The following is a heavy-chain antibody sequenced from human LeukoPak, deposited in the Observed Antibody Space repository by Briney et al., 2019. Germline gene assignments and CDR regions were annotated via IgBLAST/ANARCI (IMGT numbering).Heavy chain of an antibody. CDR2: IKQDGSEK. Sequence: GGSLRLSCAASGFTFSSYWMSWVRQAPGKGLEWVANIKQDGSEKFYVASVKGRFTISRDNGKSSLYLQMNSLRAEDTALYYCATSYDMGWLIGYWGQGTLVIVSS. CDR3: ATSYDMGWLIGY. D-gene: IGHD3/OR15-3a*01. J-gene: IGHJ4*02. V-gene: IGHV3-7*03. CDR1: GFTFSSYW.